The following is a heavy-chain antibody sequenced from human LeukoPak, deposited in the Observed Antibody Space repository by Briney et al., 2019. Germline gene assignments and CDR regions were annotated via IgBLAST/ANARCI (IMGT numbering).Heavy chain of an antibody. J-gene: IGHJ4*02. V-gene: IGHV1-18*01. CDR3: ARDAVIRPFDY. D-gene: IGHD2-21*01. CDR1: GYTFTSYS. CDR2: ISAYNGNT. Sequence: ASVKVSCKASGYTFTSYSMNWVRQAPGQGLEWMGWISAYNGNTNYAQKLQGRVTMTTDTSTSTAYMELRSLRSDDTAVYYCARDAVIRPFDYWGQGTLVTVSS.